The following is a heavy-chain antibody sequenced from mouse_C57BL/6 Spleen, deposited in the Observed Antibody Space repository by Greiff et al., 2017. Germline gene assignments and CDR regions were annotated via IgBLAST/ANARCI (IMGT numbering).Heavy chain of an antibody. J-gene: IGHJ1*03. Sequence: QVQLKQSGAELVRPGASVKLSCKASGYTFTDYYINWVKQRPGQGLEWIARIYPGSGNTYYNEKFKGKATLTAEKSSSTAYMQLSSLTSEDSAVYFCARWGALYWYFDVWGTGTTVTVSS. D-gene: IGHD3-1*01. CDR3: ARWGALYWYFDV. CDR2: IYPGSGNT. V-gene: IGHV1-76*01. CDR1: GYTFTDYY.